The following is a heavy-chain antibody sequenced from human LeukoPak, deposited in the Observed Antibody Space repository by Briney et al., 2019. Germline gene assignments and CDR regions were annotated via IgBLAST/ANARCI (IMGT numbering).Heavy chain of an antibody. CDR3: ASDSAMDFIFDS. V-gene: IGHV4-38-2*01. J-gene: IGHJ4*02. D-gene: IGHD5-18*01. CDR2: LYHTGST. Sequence: SETLSLTCAVSGLSINGACYWAWIRQPPGQGLEWIGSLYHTGSTYYSRSLKSRVTISIDTSKNQFSLRLTSVTAADTAVYYCASDSAMDFIFDSCGQGTLVTVSS. CDR1: GLSINGACY.